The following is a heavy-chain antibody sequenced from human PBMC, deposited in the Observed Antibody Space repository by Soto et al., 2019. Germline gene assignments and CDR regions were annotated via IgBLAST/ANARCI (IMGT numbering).Heavy chain of an antibody. CDR2: IIPILGIA. CDR3: ARFRGSDSMDV. D-gene: IGHD3-10*01. V-gene: IGHV1-69*02. J-gene: IGHJ6*02. Sequence: QVQLVQSGAEVKKPGSSVKVSCKASGGTFSSYTISWVRQAPGQGLEWMGRIIPILGIANYAQKFQGRVTITADKSTSTAYRELSSLGSEDTAVYYFARFRGSDSMDVWGQGTTVTVSS. CDR1: GGTFSSYT.